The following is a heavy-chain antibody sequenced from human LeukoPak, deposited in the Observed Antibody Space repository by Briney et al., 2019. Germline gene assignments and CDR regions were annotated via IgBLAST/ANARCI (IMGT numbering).Heavy chain of an antibody. CDR3: ATGDCSSTSCYRSWNY. J-gene: IGHJ4*02. V-gene: IGHV1-24*01. CDR2: FDPEDGET. Sequence: ASVKVSCKVSGYTLTELSMHWVRQAPGKGLEWVGGFDPEDGETIYAQKFQGRVTMTEDTSTDTAYMELSSLRSEDTAVYYCATGDCSSTSCYRSWNYWGQGTLVTVSS. CDR1: GYTLTELS. D-gene: IGHD2-2*01.